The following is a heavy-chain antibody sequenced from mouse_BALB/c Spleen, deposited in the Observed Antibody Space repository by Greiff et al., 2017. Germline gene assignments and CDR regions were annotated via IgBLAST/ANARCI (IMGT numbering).Heavy chain of an antibody. CDR1: GYTFTSYW. CDR2: IYPGDGDT. CDR3: AREYDGYYGFAY. J-gene: IGHJ3*01. D-gene: IGHD2-3*01. Sequence: VQLQQSGAELARPGASVKLSCKASGYTFTSYWMQWVKQRPGQGLEWIGAIYPGDGDTRYTQKFKGKATLTADKSSSTAYMQLSSLASEDSAVYYCAREYDGYYGFAYWGQGTLVTVSA. V-gene: IGHV1-87*01.